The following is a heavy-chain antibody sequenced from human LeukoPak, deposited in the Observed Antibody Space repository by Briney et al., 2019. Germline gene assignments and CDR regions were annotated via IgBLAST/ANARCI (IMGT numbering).Heavy chain of an antibody. CDR2: ISAYNGNT. Sequence: GASVKVSCKASGYTFTGYGISWVRQAPGQGLEWMGWISAYNGNTNYEQKVQGRVTMTTDTATSTAYMELRSLRSDDTAVYYCARDRLMVRGVTHPFDYWGQGTLVTVSS. J-gene: IGHJ4*02. CDR3: ARDRLMVRGVTHPFDY. CDR1: GYTFTGYG. D-gene: IGHD3-10*01. V-gene: IGHV1-18*01.